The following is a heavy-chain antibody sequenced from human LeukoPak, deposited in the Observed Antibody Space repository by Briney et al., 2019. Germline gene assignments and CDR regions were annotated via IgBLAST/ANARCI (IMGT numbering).Heavy chain of an antibody. D-gene: IGHD2-15*01. V-gene: IGHV1-46*01. CDR2: INPSGGST. J-gene: IGHJ4*02. CDR3: ARDPTLGYCSGGSCYSAGPPDY. Sequence: GASVKVSCKASGYTFTSYYMHWVRQAPGQGLEWMGIINPSGGSTSYAQKFQGRVTMTRDTPTSTVYMELSSLRSEDTAVYYCARDPTLGYCSGGSCYSAGPPDYWGQGTLVTVSS. CDR1: GYTFTSYY.